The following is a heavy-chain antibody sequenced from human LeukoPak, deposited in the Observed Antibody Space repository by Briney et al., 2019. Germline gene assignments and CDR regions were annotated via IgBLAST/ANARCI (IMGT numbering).Heavy chain of an antibody. Sequence: PSETLFLTCTVSGGSISSSSYYWGWIRQPPGKGLEWIGSIYYSGSTYYNPSLKSRVTISVDTSKNQFSLKLSSVTAADTAVYYCAKGGKWDVTPFDYWGQGTLVTVSS. CDR3: AKGGKWDVTPFDY. J-gene: IGHJ4*02. CDR2: IYYSGST. V-gene: IGHV4-39*01. D-gene: IGHD1-26*01. CDR1: GGSISSSSYY.